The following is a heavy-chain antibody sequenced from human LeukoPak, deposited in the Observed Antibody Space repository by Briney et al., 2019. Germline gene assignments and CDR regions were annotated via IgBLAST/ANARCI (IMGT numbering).Heavy chain of an antibody. CDR3: ARDTPSKIYGSGSYYKRNYYYYGMDV. V-gene: IGHV1-69*01. CDR1: GDTFSSYA. J-gene: IGHJ6*02. CDR2: IIPIFGTT. Sequence: SVKVSCKASGDTFSSYAISWVRQAPGQGLEWMGGIIPIFGTTNYAQKFQGRVTITADESTSTAYMELSSLRSEDTAVYYCARDTPSKIYGSGSYYKRNYYYYGMDVWGQGTTVTVSS. D-gene: IGHD3-10*01.